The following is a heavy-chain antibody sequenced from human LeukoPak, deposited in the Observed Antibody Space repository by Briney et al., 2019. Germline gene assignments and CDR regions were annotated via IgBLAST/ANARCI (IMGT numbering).Heavy chain of an antibody. CDR3: ARARGEQQPLNY. J-gene: IGHJ4*02. CDR2: INLNSGGT. Sequence: ASVKVSCKTSGYTFTTYGISWVRQASGQGLEWMGWINLNSGGTNYAQKFQGRVTMTRDTSISTAYMELSRLRSDDTAVYYCARARGEQQPLNYWGQGTLVTVSS. D-gene: IGHD6-13*01. CDR1: GYTFTTYG. V-gene: IGHV1-2*02.